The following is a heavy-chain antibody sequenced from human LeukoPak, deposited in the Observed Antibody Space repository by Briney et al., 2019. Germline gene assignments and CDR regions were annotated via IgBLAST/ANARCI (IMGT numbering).Heavy chain of an antibody. CDR1: GFTVNTNY. Sequence: GESLRLSCTASGFTVNTNYMSWVRLAPGKGLEWVSLLHSDGTTYYAESVKGRFTISTDNSRNTLYLHMNSQRVEDTAVYYCAGRRRDAAAYDHWGQGTLVTVSS. J-gene: IGHJ4*02. V-gene: IGHV3-66*01. CDR2: LHSDGTT. D-gene: IGHD2-2*01. CDR3: AGRRRDAAAYDH.